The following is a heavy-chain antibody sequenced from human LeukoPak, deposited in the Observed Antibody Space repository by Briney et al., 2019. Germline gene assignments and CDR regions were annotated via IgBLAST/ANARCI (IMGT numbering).Heavy chain of an antibody. J-gene: IGHJ4*02. CDR1: GFTVGNNY. Sequence: PGGSLRLSCAVSGFTVGNNYMSWVRQAPGKGLEYVSAISSNGGSTYYANSVKGRFTISRDNSKNTLYLQMGSLRAEDMAVYYCARGDSSGYYYPFDYWGQGTLVTVSS. D-gene: IGHD3-22*01. CDR2: ISSNGGST. CDR3: ARGDSSGYYYPFDY. V-gene: IGHV3-64*01.